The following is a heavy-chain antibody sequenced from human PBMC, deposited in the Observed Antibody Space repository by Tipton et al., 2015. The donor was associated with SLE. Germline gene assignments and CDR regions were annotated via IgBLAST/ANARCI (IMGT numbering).Heavy chain of an antibody. CDR3: SRRADSEQQLVYSFDY. CDR1: GYSFTSYW. J-gene: IGHJ4*02. CDR2: IYPGNSDT. D-gene: IGHD6-13*01. Sequence: QLVQSGAEVKKPGDSLKISCKGSGYSFTSYWIGWGRQMPGKDREWMGIIYPGNSDTRHNPSYQGQDTIPADKSTTTAYLQWSSRKASHTAMYYWSRRADSEQQLVYSFDYWCQETLVAVSS. V-gene: IGHV5-51*03.